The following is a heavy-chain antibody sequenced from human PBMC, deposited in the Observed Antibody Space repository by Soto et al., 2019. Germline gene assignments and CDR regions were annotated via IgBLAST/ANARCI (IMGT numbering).Heavy chain of an antibody. D-gene: IGHD2-2*02. CDR2: INHSGST. V-gene: IGHV4-34*01. J-gene: IGHJ6*02. Sequence: LSLTCAVYGGSFSGYYWSWIRQPPGKGLEWIGEINHSGSTNYNPSLKSRVTISVDTSKNQFSLKLSSVTAADTAVYYCARGPLGVVVVPAAISQRYYYGMDVWGQGTTVTVSS. CDR1: GGSFSGYY. CDR3: ARGPLGVVVVPAAISQRYYYGMDV.